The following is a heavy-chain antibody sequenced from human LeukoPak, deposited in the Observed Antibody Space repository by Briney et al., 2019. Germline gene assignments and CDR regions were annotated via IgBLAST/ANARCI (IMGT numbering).Heavy chain of an antibody. Sequence: SQTLSLTCTVSGGSISSGGYYWSWIRQHPGKGLEWIGYIYYSGSTYYNQSLKSRVTISVDTSKNQFSLKLSSVTAADTAVYYCARAVAGTFFDYWGQGTLATVSS. J-gene: IGHJ4*02. V-gene: IGHV4-31*03. CDR3: ARAVAGTFFDY. CDR2: IYYSGST. CDR1: GGSISSGGYY. D-gene: IGHD6-19*01.